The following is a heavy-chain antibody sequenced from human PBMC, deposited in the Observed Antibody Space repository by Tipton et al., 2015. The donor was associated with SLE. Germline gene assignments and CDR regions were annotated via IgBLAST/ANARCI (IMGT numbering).Heavy chain of an antibody. CDR2: INTDGSGT. CDR1: GFTFRTYW. V-gene: IGHV3-74*01. Sequence: SLRLSCAASGFTFRTYWMQWVRRAPGKGLVWVSHINTDGSGTNYADSVKGRFTISRDNAMNMLYLQLDSLRAEDTAIYYCSRDQHVAATDYWGHGTLVTVSS. J-gene: IGHJ4*01. D-gene: IGHD6-13*01. CDR3: SRDQHVAATDY.